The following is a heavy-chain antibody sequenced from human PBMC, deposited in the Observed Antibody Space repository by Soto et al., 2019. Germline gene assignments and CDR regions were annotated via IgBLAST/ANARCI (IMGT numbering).Heavy chain of an antibody. CDR1: GYSFTCYW. CDR3: ASHAYSSNNYGMDV. D-gene: IGHD6-13*01. CDR2: IDPSDSYT. V-gene: IGHV5-10-1*01. J-gene: IGHJ6*02. Sequence: GESLKISCKGSGYSFTCYWISWVRQMPGKGLEWMGRIDPSDSYTNYSPSFQGHVTISADKSISTAYLQWSSLKASDTAMYYCASHAYSSNNYGMDVWGQGTTVTVSS.